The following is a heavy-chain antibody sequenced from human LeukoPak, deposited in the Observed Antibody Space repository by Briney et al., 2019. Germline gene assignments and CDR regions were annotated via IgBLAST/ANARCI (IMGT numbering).Heavy chain of an antibody. J-gene: IGHJ4*02. CDR3: AKMVREFYTISYYFDY. D-gene: IGHD2-8*01. CDR1: GFTFSSYW. V-gene: IGHV3-23*01. Sequence: GGSLRLSCAASGFTFSSYWMHWVRQAPGKGLEWVSGISGSGAGTYYADSVKGRFTISRDNSKNTLYLQMNSLRADDTAVYYCAKMVREFYTISYYFDYWGQGTLVTVSS. CDR2: ISGSGAGT.